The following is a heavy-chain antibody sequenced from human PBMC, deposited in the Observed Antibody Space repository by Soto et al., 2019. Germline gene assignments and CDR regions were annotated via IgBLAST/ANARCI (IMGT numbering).Heavy chain of an antibody. CDR1: GGSFSGYY. V-gene: IGHV4-34*01. D-gene: IGHD3-10*01. J-gene: IGHJ6*02. Sequence: QVQLQQWGAGLLKPSETLSLTCAVYGGSFSGYYWSWIRQPPGKGLEWIGEINHSGSTNYNPSLKSRVTISVDTSKNQFSLKLSSVTAADTAVYYCARAAVRGVIIRLYGMDVWGQGTTVTVSS. CDR3: ARAAVRGVIIRLYGMDV. CDR2: INHSGST.